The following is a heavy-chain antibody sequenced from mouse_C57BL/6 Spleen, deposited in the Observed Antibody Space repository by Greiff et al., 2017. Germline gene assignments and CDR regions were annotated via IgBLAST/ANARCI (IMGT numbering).Heavy chain of an antibody. Sequence: EVKLMESGGDLVKPGGSLKLSCAASGFTFSSYGMSWVRQTPDKRLEWVATISSGGSYTYYPDSVKGRFTISRDNAKNTLYLQMSSLKSEDTAMYYCARQGGSYDYFYAMDYWGQGTSVTVSS. D-gene: IGHD2-4*01. J-gene: IGHJ4*01. V-gene: IGHV5-6*01. CDR3: ARQGGSYDYFYAMDY. CDR2: ISSGGSYT. CDR1: GFTFSSYG.